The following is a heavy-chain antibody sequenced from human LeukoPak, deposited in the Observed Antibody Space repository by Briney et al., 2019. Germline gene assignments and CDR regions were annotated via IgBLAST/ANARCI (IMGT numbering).Heavy chain of an antibody. Sequence: GGSLRLSCAASGFPFSSYSMNWVRQALGKGLEWVSYISSSGSIYYADSVKGRFTISRDNAKNSLYLQMNSLRVEDTAVYYCARLGRFVRVDYFDYWGQGALVTVSS. D-gene: IGHD3-10*02. CDR3: ARLGRFVRVDYFDY. CDR2: ISSSGSI. V-gene: IGHV3-48*01. CDR1: GFPFSSYS. J-gene: IGHJ4*02.